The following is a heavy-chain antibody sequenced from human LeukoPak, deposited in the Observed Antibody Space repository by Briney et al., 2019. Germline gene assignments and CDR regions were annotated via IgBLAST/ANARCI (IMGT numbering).Heavy chain of an antibody. V-gene: IGHV4-38-2*02. CDR1: GYSISSDYY. J-gene: IGHJ4*02. D-gene: IGHD2-2*01. CDR3: ARDKVPAATFDY. CDR2: IYHSGST. Sequence: SETLSLTCTVSGYSISSDYYWGWIRQPPGKGLEWIGSIYHSGSTYYNPSPKSRVTISVDTSKNQFSLKLSSVTAADTAVYYCARDKVPAATFDYWGQGTLVTVSS.